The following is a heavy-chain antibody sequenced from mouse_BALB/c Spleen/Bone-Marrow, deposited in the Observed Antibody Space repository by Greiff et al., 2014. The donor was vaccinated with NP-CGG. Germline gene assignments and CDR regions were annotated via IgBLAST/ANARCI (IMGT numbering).Heavy chain of an antibody. Sequence: LVESGAELARPGASVKMSCKASGYTFTSYTMHWVKQRPGQGLEWIGYINPSSGYTNYNQKFKDKATLTADKPSSTAYMQLSSLTSEDSAVYYCARESYGNWFAYWGQGTLVTVSA. J-gene: IGHJ3*01. CDR1: GYTFTSYT. CDR2: INPSSGYT. V-gene: IGHV1-4*01. CDR3: ARESYGNWFAY. D-gene: IGHD2-1*01.